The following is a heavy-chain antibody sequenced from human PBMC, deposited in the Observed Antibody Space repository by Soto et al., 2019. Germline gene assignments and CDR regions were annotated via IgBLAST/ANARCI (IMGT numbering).Heavy chain of an antibody. CDR2: IGPYNGNT. D-gene: IGHD2-15*01. CDR3: ARCYCTVGSCYTCWHFDL. J-gene: IGHJ2*01. Sequence: QAQLVQSGAEVKKPGASVKVSCQAGGYTFADYGISWVRQAPGQGLEWVGWIGPYNGNTNYAQNLQDRVTMTTDTSTNPAYIELKSLRSDDTALYYCARCYCTVGSCYTCWHFDLWGRGTLLTVSS. V-gene: IGHV1-18*01. CDR1: GYTFADYG.